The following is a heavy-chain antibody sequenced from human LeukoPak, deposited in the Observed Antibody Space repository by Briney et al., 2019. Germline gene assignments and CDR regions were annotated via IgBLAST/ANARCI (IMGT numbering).Heavy chain of an antibody. CDR3: ARAAYYGSGSYDY. D-gene: IGHD3-10*01. CDR1: GFTFSSYA. CDR2: ISSSSSYI. V-gene: IGHV3-21*01. J-gene: IGHJ4*02. Sequence: TGGSLRLSCAASGFTFSSYAMNWVRQAPGKGLEWVSSISSSSSYIYYADSVKGRFTISRDNAKNSLYLQMNSLRAEDTAVYYCARAAYYGSGSYDYWGQGTLVTVSS.